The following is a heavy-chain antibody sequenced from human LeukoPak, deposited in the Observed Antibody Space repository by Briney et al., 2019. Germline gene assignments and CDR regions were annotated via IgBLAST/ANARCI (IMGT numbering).Heavy chain of an antibody. J-gene: IGHJ6*02. CDR1: GFTFSSYS. CDR3: ARALGFYYYGMDV. V-gene: IGHV3-48*04. Sequence: PGGSLRLSCAASGFTFSSYSMNWVRQAPGKGLEWVSYISSSSTIYYADSVKGRFTISRDNAKNSLYLQMNSLRAEDTAVYYCARALGFYYYGMDVWGQGTTVTVSS. CDR2: ISSSSTI.